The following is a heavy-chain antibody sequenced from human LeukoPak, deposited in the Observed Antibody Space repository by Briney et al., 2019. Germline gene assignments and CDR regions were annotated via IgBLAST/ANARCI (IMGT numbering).Heavy chain of an antibody. Sequence: GASVKVSCKASGYTFTGYYRHWVRQAPGQGLEWMGWINPNSGGTNYAQKFQGRVTMTSDTSISTAYMELTRLRSDDTAIYYCARDTSTSSWYQGWFDPWGQGTLVTVSS. D-gene: IGHD6-13*01. CDR3: ARDTSTSSWYQGWFDP. CDR1: GYTFTGYY. J-gene: IGHJ5*02. V-gene: IGHV1-2*02. CDR2: INPNSGGT.